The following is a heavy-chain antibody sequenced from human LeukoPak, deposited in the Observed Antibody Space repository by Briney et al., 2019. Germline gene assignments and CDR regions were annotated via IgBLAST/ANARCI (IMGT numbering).Heavy chain of an antibody. D-gene: IGHD2/OR15-2a*01. CDR3: ARENIVTFDY. Sequence: SQTLSLTCTVSGGSISSGGYYWSWIRQHPGKGLELIGYIYYSGTTYYNPSLKSRVTISVDTSKNQFSLRLSSVTAADTAVYYCARENIVTFDYWGQGTLVTVSS. CDR1: GGSISSGGYY. CDR2: IYYSGTT. J-gene: IGHJ4*02. V-gene: IGHV4-31*03.